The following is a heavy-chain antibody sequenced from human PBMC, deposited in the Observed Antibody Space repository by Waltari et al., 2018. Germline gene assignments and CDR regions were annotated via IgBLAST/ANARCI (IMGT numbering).Heavy chain of an antibody. CDR3: TGGAVTGTDF. CDR1: GFTFSGST. D-gene: IGHD6-13*01. J-gene: IGHJ4*02. Sequence: EVQVVESGGGLVQPGGSLKLSCATSGFTFSGSTIHWVRQTSGKGLEWIGRIRSKPNKYATRYTASVEGRFTSSRDDSENTAYLQMSSLMTEDTAVYYCTGGAVTGTDFGGQGTLVTVSS. CDR2: IRSKPNKYAT. V-gene: IGHV3-73*01.